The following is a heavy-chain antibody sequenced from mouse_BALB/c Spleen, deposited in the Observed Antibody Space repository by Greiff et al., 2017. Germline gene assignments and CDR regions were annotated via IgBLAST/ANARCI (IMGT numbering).Heavy chain of an antibody. D-gene: IGHD1-1*01. J-gene: IGHJ2*01. Sequence: VQLQQSGPELVKPGASVKISCKASGYSFTGYYMHWVKQSHVKSLEWIGLINPYNGATSYNQNFKDKASLTVDKSSSTAYMELHSLTSEDSAVYYCARETLYGSSYFDYWGQGTTLTVSS. CDR3: ARETLYGSSYFDY. CDR1: GYSFTGYY. CDR2: INPYNGAT. V-gene: IGHV1-31*01.